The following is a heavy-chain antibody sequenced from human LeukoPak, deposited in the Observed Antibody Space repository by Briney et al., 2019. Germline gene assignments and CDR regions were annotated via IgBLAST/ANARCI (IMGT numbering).Heavy chain of an antibody. J-gene: IGHJ4*02. CDR2: INPNSGGT. D-gene: IGHD3-10*01. Sequence: AASVKVSCKASGYTFTGYYMHWVRQAPGQGLEWMGWINPNSGGTNYAQKLQGRVTMTTDTSTSTAYMDLRSLRSYDTAVYFCARGQANRLLWVGELLSNINPFDYWGQGTLVTVSS. CDR1: GYTFTGYY. CDR3: ARGQANRLLWVGELLSNINPFDY. V-gene: IGHV1-2*02.